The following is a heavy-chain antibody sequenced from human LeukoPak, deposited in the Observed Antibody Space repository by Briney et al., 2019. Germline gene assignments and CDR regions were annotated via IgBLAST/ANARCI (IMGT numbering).Heavy chain of an antibody. CDR2: ISSSSSYI. CDR1: GFTFSSYS. CDR3: AKTMVRGGLYYCYGMDV. J-gene: IGHJ6*02. V-gene: IGHV3-21*01. D-gene: IGHD3-10*01. Sequence: GGSLRLSCAASGFTFSSYSMNWVRQAPGKGLEWVSSISSSSSYIYYADSVKGRFTISRDNAKNSLYLQMNSLRAEDTAVYYCAKTMVRGGLYYCYGMDVWGQGTTVTVSS.